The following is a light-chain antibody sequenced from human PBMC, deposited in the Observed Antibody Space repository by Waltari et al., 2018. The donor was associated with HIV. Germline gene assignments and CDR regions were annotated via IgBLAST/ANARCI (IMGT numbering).Light chain of an antibody. J-gene: IGLJ1*01. CDR3: DSRDTNDKHHV. CDR1: SLRRYS. V-gene: IGLV3-19*01. CDR2: CKD. Sequence: SSDLTQDPAVSVALGQTVRITCQGDSLRRYSANWYQQKPGQAPVFFMYCKDNRPSGIPDRFSGSSSGNTGSLTITGAQAEDEAVYYCDSRDTNDKHHVFGTGTKVTV.